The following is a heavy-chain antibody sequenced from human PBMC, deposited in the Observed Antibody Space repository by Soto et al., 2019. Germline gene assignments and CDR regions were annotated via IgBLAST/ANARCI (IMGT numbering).Heavy chain of an antibody. CDR2: ISGNGGAT. CDR3: VKGRKAAGNTLKAVGMDV. CDR1: GFTFNSFA. V-gene: IGHV3-64*03. J-gene: IGHJ6*02. D-gene: IGHD6-13*01. Sequence: EVQLVESGGGLVQPGGSLRPSCSASGFTFNSFAMHWVRQAPGKGLEYVSGISGNGGATYYADSAKGRFTISRDNSKNTLYFQMSSLGADDMAVYYCVKGRKAAGNTLKAVGMDVWGQGTTLIVSS.